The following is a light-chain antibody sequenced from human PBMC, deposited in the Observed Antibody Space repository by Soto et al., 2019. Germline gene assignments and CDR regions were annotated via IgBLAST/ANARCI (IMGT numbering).Light chain of an antibody. CDR3: QSYSSSLSGVV. CDR2: GNS. Sequence: QLVLTQPPSVSGAPGQRVTISCTGSSSNIGAGYDVHWYQQLPGTAPKLLIYGNSNRPSGVPDRFSGSKSGTSASLAITGLQAEDEADDYCQSYSSSLSGVVFGGGTKLTVL. J-gene: IGLJ2*01. CDR1: SSNIGAGYD. V-gene: IGLV1-40*01.